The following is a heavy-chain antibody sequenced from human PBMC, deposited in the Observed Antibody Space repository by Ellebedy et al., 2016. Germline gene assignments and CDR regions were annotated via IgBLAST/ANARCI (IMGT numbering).Heavy chain of an antibody. CDR3: AREGVILDGAFDL. CDR1: GGTFSGYY. CDR2: SNQSGNT. J-gene: IGHJ3*01. D-gene: IGHD3-16*02. V-gene: IGHV4-34*01. Sequence: SETLSLXXAVYGGTFSGYYWSWIRQSPGKGLEWIGESNQSGNTNYNPSLKSRVTMSVDTSKNQFSLKLSSVTAADTAVYYCAREGVILDGAFDLWGQGARVTVFS.